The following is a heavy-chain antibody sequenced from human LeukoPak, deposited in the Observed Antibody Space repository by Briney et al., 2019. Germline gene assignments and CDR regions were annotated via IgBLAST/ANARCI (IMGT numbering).Heavy chain of an antibody. J-gene: IGHJ1*01. V-gene: IGHV4-34*01. CDR1: GGSFSGYY. CDR3: ARGGYYDTRGYSAAEYLQH. CDR2: INDSGRT. D-gene: IGHD3-22*01. Sequence: SETLSLTCAVYGGSFSGYYWSWIRQPPGKGPEWIGEINDSGRTNYNPSLKSRVTISVDTSKNQFSLRLSSVTAADTAVYFCARGGYYDTRGYSAAEYLQHSGQGTLVTVSS.